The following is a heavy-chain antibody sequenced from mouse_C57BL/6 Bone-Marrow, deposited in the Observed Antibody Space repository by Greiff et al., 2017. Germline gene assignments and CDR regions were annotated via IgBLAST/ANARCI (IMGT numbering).Heavy chain of an antibody. CDR3: ARLRRADDGYYFYYFDY. CDR1: GYSFTDYN. CDR2: INPNYGST. J-gene: IGHJ2*01. D-gene: IGHD2-3*01. V-gene: IGHV1-39*01. Sequence: EVQLQQSGPELVKPGASVKISCKASGYSFTDYNMNWVQQSNGKSLEWIGVINPNYGSTSYNQKFKGKATLSIDHSSSTAYMQLNSLTSEDSAVXYCARLRRADDGYYFYYFDYWGQGTTLTVSS.